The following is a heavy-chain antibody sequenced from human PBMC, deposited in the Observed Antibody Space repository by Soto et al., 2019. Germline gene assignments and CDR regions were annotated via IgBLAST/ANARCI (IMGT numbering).Heavy chain of an antibody. CDR2: ISYDGSNK. CDR3: ARDTLKASFDP. CDR1: GFTFSSYA. Sequence: QVQLVESGGGVVQPGRSLRLSCAASGFTFSSYAMHWVRQAPGKGLEWVAVISYDGSNKYYADSVKGRFTISRDNSKNTLYPQMNSLRAEDTAVYYCARDTLKASFDPWGQGTLVTVSS. J-gene: IGHJ5*02. V-gene: IGHV3-30-3*01.